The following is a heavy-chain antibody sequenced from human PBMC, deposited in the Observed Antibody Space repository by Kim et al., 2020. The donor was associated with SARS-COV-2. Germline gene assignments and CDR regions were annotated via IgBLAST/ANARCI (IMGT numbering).Heavy chain of an antibody. V-gene: IGHV1-69*04. D-gene: IGHD6-13*01. CDR1: GGTFSSYA. J-gene: IGHJ5*02. CDR2: IIPILGIA. CDR3: ARVRGAAAGTGIRGLGLALYWFDP. Sequence: SVKVSCKASGGTFSSYAISWVRQAPGQGLEWMGRIIPILGIANYAQKFQGRVTITADKSTSTAYMELSSLRSEDTAVYYCARVRGAAAGTGIRGLGLALYWFDPWGQGTLVTVSS.